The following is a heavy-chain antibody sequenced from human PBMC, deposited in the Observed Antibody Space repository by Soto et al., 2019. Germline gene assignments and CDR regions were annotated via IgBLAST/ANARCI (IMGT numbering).Heavy chain of an antibody. D-gene: IGHD2-21*01. CDR3: ARDYTLPDY. CDR2: SSTSNGDT. CDR1: GYTFTSYG. V-gene: IGHV1-18*01. J-gene: IGHJ4*02. Sequence: QVQLVQSGAEVKKPGASVKVSCKTSGYTFTSYGITWVRQAPGQGLEWMGWSSTSNGDTNYVQKFQGRVTMTTDSSTGTGYMELRSLTSDDTAVYYCARDYTLPDYWGQGTLVTVSS.